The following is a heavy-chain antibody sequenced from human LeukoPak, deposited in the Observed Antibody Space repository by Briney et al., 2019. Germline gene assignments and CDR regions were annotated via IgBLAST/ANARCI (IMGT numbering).Heavy chain of an antibody. CDR2: INQDGSRK. D-gene: IGHD3-3*01. CDR3: AKGRIRFLEWLLSYYFDY. J-gene: IGHJ4*02. CDR1: GFAFSSHW. Sequence: GESLRLSCAASGFAFSSHWMNWVRQAPGEGLEWVAIINQDGSRKSSADSVKGRLTISRDNAKNLLYLQMNSLRAEDTAVYYCAKGRIRFLEWLLSYYFDYWGQGTLVTVSS. V-gene: IGHV3-7*03.